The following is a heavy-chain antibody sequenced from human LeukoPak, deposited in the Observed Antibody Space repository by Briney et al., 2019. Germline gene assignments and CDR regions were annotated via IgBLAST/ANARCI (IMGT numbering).Heavy chain of an antibody. V-gene: IGHV3-23*01. CDR1: GFTFSSYA. Sequence: GGSLRLSCAASGFTFSSYAMSWVRQAPGKGLEWVSAIGGSGGSTYYADSVKGRFTISRDNSKNTLYLQMNSLRAEDTAVYYCANIYYDSSGYYDYWGQGTLVTVSS. D-gene: IGHD3-22*01. CDR3: ANIYYDSSGYYDY. CDR2: IGGSGGST. J-gene: IGHJ4*02.